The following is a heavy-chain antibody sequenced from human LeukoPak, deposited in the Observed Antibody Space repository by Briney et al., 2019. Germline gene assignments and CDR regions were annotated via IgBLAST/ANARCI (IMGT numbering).Heavy chain of an antibody. CDR3: AKDLSPYYYDSSDYRGDAFDI. V-gene: IGHV3-30*02. J-gene: IGHJ3*02. Sequence: PGGSLRLSCEASGFTFSKYGIHWVRQPQGKGLEWVALIRHDGSRKHYEDSLKGRFTISRDNSKNTLYLQMNSLRAEDTALYYCAKDLSPYYYDSSDYRGDAFDIWGQGTMVTVSS. CDR2: IRHDGSRK. D-gene: IGHD3-22*01. CDR1: GFTFSKYG.